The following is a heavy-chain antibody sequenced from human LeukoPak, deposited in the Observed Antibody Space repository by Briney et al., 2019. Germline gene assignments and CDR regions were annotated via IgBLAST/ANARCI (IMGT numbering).Heavy chain of an antibody. J-gene: IGHJ4*02. Sequence: SETLSLTCAVYGGSFSGYYWSWIRQPPGKGLEWIGEINHSGSTNYNSSLKSRVTISVDTSKNQFSLKLSSVTAADTAVYYCARRHGVDTAMVKYWGQGTLVTVSS. D-gene: IGHD5-18*01. V-gene: IGHV4-34*01. CDR1: GGSFSGYY. CDR2: INHSGST. CDR3: ARRHGVDTAMVKY.